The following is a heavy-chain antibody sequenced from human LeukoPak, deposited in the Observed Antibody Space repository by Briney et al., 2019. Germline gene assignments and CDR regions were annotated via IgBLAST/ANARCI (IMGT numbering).Heavy chain of an antibody. CDR3: ARGTTDLDY. CDR2: ISSSGDAT. D-gene: IGHD1-14*01. V-gene: IGHV3-23*01. Sequence: GGSLRLSCAASGFTLNNYAMNWVRQAPGKGLEWVSLISSSGDATYYADSVQGRFTISRDNSRNTLYLHIDSLRAEDTATYYCARGTTDLDYWGQGTRVIVSS. J-gene: IGHJ4*02. CDR1: GFTLNNYA.